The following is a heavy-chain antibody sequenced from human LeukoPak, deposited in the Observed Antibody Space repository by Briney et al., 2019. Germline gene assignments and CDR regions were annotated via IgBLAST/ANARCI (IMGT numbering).Heavy chain of an antibody. Sequence: GGSLRLSCAASGFTFSGSAMHWVRQAPGKGLEYVSAISSNGGSTYYANSVKGRFTISRDNSKNTLYLQMGSLRAEDMAVYYCARGDSGSYYRFGTAAFDIWGQGTMVTVSS. J-gene: IGHJ3*02. CDR3: ARGDSGSYYRFGTAAFDI. CDR1: GFTFSGSA. CDR2: ISSNGGST. V-gene: IGHV3-64*01. D-gene: IGHD1-26*01.